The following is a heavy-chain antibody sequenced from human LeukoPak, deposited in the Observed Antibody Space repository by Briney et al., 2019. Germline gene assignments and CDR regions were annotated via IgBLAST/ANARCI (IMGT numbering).Heavy chain of an antibody. CDR1: GGSFSGYY. CDR3: ARGKIREGYSYGFKPGGTTQVRSYYGMDV. J-gene: IGHJ6*02. V-gene: IGHV4-34*01. CDR2: INHSGST. D-gene: IGHD5-18*01. Sequence: SETLSLTCAVYGGSFSGYYWSWIRQPPGKGLEWIGEINHSGSTNYNPSLKSRVTISVDTSKNQFSLKLSSVTAADTAVYYCARGKIREGYSYGFKPGGTTQVRSYYGMDVWGQGTTVTVSS.